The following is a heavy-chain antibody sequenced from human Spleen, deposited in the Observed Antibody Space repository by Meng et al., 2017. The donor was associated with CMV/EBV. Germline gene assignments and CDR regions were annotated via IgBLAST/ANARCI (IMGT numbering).Heavy chain of an antibody. CDR3: ARDPSGYSLGLWGY. D-gene: IGHD3-22*01. CDR1: RYTFPGNY. CDR2: INPNSAGT. V-gene: IGHV1-2*02. J-gene: IGHJ4*02. Sequence: HVPLGRCGVVVSSAAASVNVPSKAARYTFPGNYMHGVQQAPGQGLEWRGWINPNSAGTNYAQKFQVRVTMTRDTSISTAYMGLVRLRSDDTAVYYCARDPSGYSLGLWGYWGQGTLVTVSS.